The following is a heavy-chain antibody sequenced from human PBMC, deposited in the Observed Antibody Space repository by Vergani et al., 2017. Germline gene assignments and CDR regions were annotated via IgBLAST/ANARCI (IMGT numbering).Heavy chain of an antibody. CDR3: ESKRGACRAAYCHSYDF. D-gene: IGHD2-15*01. V-gene: IGHV4-39*01. CDR2: MDYSGST. Sequence: QVQLQESGPGLVKPSETLSLTCTVSGDSVISTDYHWGWIRQPPGKGLEWIGSMDYSGSTSYNPSLESRISISFETPQNQFSLRLTSVTAADTAVYYCESKRGACRAAYCHSYDFWGPGTLVGVSS. J-gene: IGHJ4*02. CDR1: GDSVISTDYH.